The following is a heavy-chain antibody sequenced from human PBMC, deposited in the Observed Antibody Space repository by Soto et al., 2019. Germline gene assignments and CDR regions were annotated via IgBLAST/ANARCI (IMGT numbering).Heavy chain of an antibody. CDR3: ARDLLRYDFRDYYYYGMDV. D-gene: IGHD3-3*01. Sequence: PSETLSLTCTVSGGSTRSFYWSWIRRPPGKGLEWIGYIYNGATTNYNPSLKSRVTMSADTSKKQFSLTLNSVSAADTAVYYCARDLLRYDFRDYYYYGMDVWGQGTTVTVSS. CDR2: IYNGATT. V-gene: IGHV4-59*01. CDR1: GGSTRSFY. J-gene: IGHJ6*02.